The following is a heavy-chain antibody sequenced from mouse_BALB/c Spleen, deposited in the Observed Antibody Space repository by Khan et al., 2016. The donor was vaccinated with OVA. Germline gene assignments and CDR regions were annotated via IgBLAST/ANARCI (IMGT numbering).Heavy chain of an antibody. CDR3: ARQPYYHYNSMDY. J-gene: IGHJ4*01. CDR2: IWSYGST. D-gene: IGHD2-10*01. V-gene: IGHV2-6-1*01. Sequence: QVQLQESGPGLVAPSQSLSITCTISGFSLTNYGVHWVRQPPGKGLEWLVVIWSYGSTTYNSALKSRLTISKDNSRSQVFLKMNSLQTDDTAMYFCARQPYYHYNSMDYWGQGTSVTVSS. CDR1: GFSLTNYG.